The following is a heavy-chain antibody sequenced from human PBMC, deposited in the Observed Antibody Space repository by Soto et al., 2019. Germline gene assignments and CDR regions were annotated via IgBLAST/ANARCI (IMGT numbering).Heavy chain of an antibody. D-gene: IGHD2-2*01. V-gene: IGHV3-30*18. CDR3: AKHAGSTRSLDV. CDR2: ISYDGSNK. Sequence: PGGSLRLSCAASGFTFSSYGMHSVRPAPGKGLEWVAVISYDGSNKYYADSVKGRFTISRDNSKNTLYLQMNSLRAEDTAVSYCAKHAGSTRSLDVWGKGTTVSVSS. J-gene: IGHJ6*04. CDR1: GFTFSSYG.